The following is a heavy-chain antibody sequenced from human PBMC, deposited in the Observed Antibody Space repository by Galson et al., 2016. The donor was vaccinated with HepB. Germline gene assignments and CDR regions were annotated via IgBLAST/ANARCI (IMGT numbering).Heavy chain of an antibody. CDR3: ARDFEYRGSRSRYEDCFDP. J-gene: IGHJ5*02. Sequence: SVKVSCKASGYSFTSYGISWVRQAPGQGLEWMGWISANEGDTNYARKFQGRVTLTTDTSTSTAYMELRSLTSDDTAVYYCARDFEYRGSRSRYEDCFDPWGQGTLVTVFS. CDR1: GYSFTSYG. V-gene: IGHV1-18*01. CDR2: ISANEGDT. D-gene: IGHD2-2*01.